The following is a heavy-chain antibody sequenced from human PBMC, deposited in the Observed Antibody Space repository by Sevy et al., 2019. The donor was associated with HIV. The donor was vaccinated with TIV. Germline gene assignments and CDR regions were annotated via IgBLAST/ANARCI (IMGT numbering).Heavy chain of an antibody. D-gene: IGHD4-17*01. J-gene: IGHJ6*04. CDR2: IKEDGSEK. Sequence: GGSLRLSCAASGFMFSNYWMTWVRQAPGKGLEWVANIKEDGSEKYYVDCVKGRFSISRDNAKNSLHLQLNTLRPEDTAVYYCARAVTPHRDYLRIMDVWGKGTTVTVSS. V-gene: IGHV3-7*01. CDR3: ARAVTPHRDYLRIMDV. CDR1: GFMFSNYW.